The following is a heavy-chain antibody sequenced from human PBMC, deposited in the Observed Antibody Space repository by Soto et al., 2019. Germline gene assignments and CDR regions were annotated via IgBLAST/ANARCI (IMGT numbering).Heavy chain of an antibody. V-gene: IGHV3-9*01. J-gene: IGHJ4*01. D-gene: IGHD4-17*01. CDR2: ISWNSGRI. CDR3: VKSFKASTVTTYFEH. Sequence: HLVESGGRLVQPGRSLRLSCVASGLSIDDSAVHWVRQVPGKGLEWVSGISWNSGRIGYADSVKGRFTISRDNAKNSLYLQMDSLSPEDTALYYCVKSFKASTVTTYFEHWGRGALVTVSS. CDR1: GLSIDDSA.